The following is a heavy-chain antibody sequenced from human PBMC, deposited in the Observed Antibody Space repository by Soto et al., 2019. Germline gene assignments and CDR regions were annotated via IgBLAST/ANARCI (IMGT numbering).Heavy chain of an antibody. CDR2: INAGNGNT. V-gene: IGHV1-3*01. CDR3: ARDRYYDFWSGYYPPTNWFDP. D-gene: IGHD3-3*01. J-gene: IGHJ5*02. CDR1: GYTFTSYA. Sequence: SVKVSCKASGYTFTSYAMHWVRQAPGQRLEWMGWINAGNGNTKYSQKFQGRVTITRDTSASTAYMELSSLRSEDTAVYYCARDRYYDFWSGYYPPTNWFDPWGQGTLVTVSS.